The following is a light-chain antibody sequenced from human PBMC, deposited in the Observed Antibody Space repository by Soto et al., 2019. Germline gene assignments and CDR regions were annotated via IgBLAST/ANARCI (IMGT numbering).Light chain of an antibody. Sequence: EIVLTQSPGTLSLSPGERATLSCRASQSVSSSYLAWYQQKPGQAPRLLIYAASSRATGIPDRFSGSWSGTDFTLIISRLEPEDFAVYYCQHYGSSPITFGQGTRLEFK. J-gene: IGKJ5*01. V-gene: IGKV3-20*01. CDR2: AAS. CDR1: QSVSSSY. CDR3: QHYGSSPIT.